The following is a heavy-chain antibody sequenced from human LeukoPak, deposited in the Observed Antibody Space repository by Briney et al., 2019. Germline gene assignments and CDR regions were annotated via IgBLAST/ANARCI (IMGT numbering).Heavy chain of an antibody. J-gene: IGHJ4*02. Sequence: GGSLRLSCAASGFTFSSYAMSWVRQAPGKGLEWVSAISGSGGSTYYADSVKGRFTISRDNSKNTLYLQMNSLRAEDTAVYYCAKGRGIVVVTTGDYRGQGTLVTVSS. CDR1: GFTFSSYA. CDR2: ISGSGGST. CDR3: AKGRGIVVVTTGDY. V-gene: IGHV3-23*01. D-gene: IGHD3-22*01.